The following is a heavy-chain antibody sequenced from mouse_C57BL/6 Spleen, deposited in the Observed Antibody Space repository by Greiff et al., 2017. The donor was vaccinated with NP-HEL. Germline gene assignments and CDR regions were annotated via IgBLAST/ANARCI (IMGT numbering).Heavy chain of an antibody. Sequence: VQLQQSGPGLVKPSPSLSLTCSVSGYSFTSGYYCYLIRQFPGNQLECMGYIRYDGSTNYNPSLKNRISITRDTSNNQYFLKLNSVTTEATAKYYGARGRGNFDYWGQGTTLTVSS. CDR1: GYSFTSGYY. J-gene: IGHJ2*01. V-gene: IGHV3-6*01. CDR3: ARGRGNFDY. CDR2: IRYDGST.